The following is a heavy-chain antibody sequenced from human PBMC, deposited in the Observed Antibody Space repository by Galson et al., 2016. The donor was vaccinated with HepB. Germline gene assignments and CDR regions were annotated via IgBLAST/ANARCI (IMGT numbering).Heavy chain of an antibody. D-gene: IGHD7-27*01. CDR3: AKDRVWGSLYYFDY. CDR2: VSGSGDSP. CDR1: GFTFSSYA. Sequence: SLRLSCAASGFTFSSYAMSRVRQAPGKGLEWVTGVSGSGDSPYSADSVKGRFTISRDNSKNTVYLQMNNLRAEDTAVYYCAKDRVWGSLYYFDYWGQGTLVTVSS. V-gene: IGHV3-23*01. J-gene: IGHJ4*02.